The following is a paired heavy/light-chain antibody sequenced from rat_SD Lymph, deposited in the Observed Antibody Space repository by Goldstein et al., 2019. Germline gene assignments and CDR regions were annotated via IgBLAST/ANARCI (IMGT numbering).Light chain of an antibody. V-gene: IGKV6S8*01. Sequence: ETVMTQSPTSMSTSIGERVTLNCKASQSVGINVDWYQQTPGQSPKLLIYGASNRHTGVPDRFTGSGFGRDFTLTISNVEAEDLAVYYCLQYGSIPWTFGGGTKLELK. CDR2: GAS. CDR3: LQYGSIPWT. CDR1: QSVGIN. J-gene: IGKJ1*01.
Heavy chain of an antibody. CDR1: GFSLSTYGMG. J-gene: IGHJ3*01. Sequence: QVTLKESGPGILQPSHTLSLTCSFSGFSLSTYGMGVSWIRQPSGKGLEWLASIWWNGNTYNNPSLKSRLTVSKDTSNNQAFLKVTSVDTADTATYYCAHTRNWELGWFAYWGQGTLVTVSS. V-gene: IGHV8-23*01. D-gene: IGHD5-1*01. CDR2: IWWNGNT. CDR3: AHTRNWELGWFAY.